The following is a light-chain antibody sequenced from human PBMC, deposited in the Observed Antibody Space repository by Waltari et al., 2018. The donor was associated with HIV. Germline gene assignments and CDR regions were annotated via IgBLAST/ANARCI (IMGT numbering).Light chain of an antibody. J-gene: IGKJ4*01. Sequence: EIVMTQSPLSLPVTPGEPASISCRSSQSLLHSNGYNYLDWYLQKPGQSPQVLIYLGSYRASGVPDRFSGSGSGTDFTLKISRVEAEDVGIYYCMQALQTPLTFGGGTKVEIK. V-gene: IGKV2-28*01. CDR3: MQALQTPLT. CDR1: QSLLHSNGYNY. CDR2: LGS.